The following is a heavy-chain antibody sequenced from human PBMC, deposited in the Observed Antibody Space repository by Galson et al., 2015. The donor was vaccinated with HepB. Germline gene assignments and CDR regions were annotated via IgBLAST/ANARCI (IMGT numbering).Heavy chain of an antibody. V-gene: IGHV3-23*01. J-gene: IGHJ3*02. CDR2: ISGSGGST. Sequence: SLRLSCAASGFTFSSYAMSWVRQAPGKGLEWVSAISGSGGSTYYADSVKGRFTISRDNSKNTLYLQMNSLRAEDTAAYYCAKELTYCSSTSCYISAGFAFDIWGQGTMVTVSS. D-gene: IGHD2-2*02. CDR1: GFTFSSYA. CDR3: AKELTYCSSTSCYISAGFAFDI.